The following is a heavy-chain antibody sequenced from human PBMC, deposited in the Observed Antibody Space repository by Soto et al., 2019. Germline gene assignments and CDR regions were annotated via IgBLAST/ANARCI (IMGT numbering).Heavy chain of an antibody. CDR3: ARGDSTDGYYYYGMDV. CDR2: INHSGST. D-gene: IGHD2-2*01. Sequence: QVQLQQWGAGLLKPSETLSLTCAVYGGSFSGYYWSWIRQPPGKGLEWIGEINHSGSTNYNPSLKRRVTISVDTSKNQFSLKLSSVTAADTAVYDCARGDSTDGYYYYGMDVWGQGTTVTVSS. V-gene: IGHV4-34*01. J-gene: IGHJ6*02. CDR1: GGSFSGYY.